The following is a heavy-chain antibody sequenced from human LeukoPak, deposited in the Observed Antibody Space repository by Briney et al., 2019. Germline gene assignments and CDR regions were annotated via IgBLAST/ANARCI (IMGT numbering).Heavy chain of an antibody. J-gene: IGHJ6*03. CDR2: IRYDGSNK. CDR3: AKDPGLTTSYYYMDV. Sequence: SGGSLRLSCAASGFTFSSYGMHWVRQAPGKGLEWVAFIRYDGSNKYYADSVKGRFTISRDNSKNTLYLQMNSLRAEDTAVYYCAKDPGLTTSYYYMDVWGKGTTVTISS. V-gene: IGHV3-30*02. D-gene: IGHD4-17*01. CDR1: GFTFSSYG.